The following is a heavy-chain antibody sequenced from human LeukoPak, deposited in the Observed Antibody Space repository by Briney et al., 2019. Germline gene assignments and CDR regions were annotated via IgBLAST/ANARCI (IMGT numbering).Heavy chain of an antibody. J-gene: IGHJ3*02. CDR2: IYYSGST. CDR3: ARAPASLLRVALDI. D-gene: IGHD2-15*01. V-gene: IGHV4-59*01. Sequence: SETLSLTCTVSGGSISSYYWSWIRQPPGKGLEWIGYIYYSGSTNYNPSLKSRVTISVDTSKNQFSLKLSSVTAADTAVYYCARAPASLLRVALDIWGQGTMVTVSS. CDR1: GGSISSYY.